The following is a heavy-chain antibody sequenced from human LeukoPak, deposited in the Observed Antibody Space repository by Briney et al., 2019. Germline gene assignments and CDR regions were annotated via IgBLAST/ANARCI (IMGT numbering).Heavy chain of an antibody. D-gene: IGHD3-22*01. CDR2: MNPNSGNT. V-gene: IGHV1-8*03. CDR3: ARRGYYYDSSGYQVDAFDI. J-gene: IGHJ3*02. Sequence: ASVKVSCKASGYTFTSYDINWVRQATGQGLEWMGWMNPNSGNTGYAQKFQGRVTITRNTSISTAYMELSSLRSEDTAVYYCARRGYYYDSSGYQVDAFDIWGQGTMVTVSS. CDR1: GYTFTSYD.